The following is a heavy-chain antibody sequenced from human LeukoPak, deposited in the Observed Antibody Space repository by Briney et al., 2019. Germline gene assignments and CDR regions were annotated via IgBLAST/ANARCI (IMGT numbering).Heavy chain of an antibody. CDR2: MNPNSGNT. Sequence: GASVKVSCKASGYTFTSYGISWVRQATGQGLEWMGWMNPNSGNTGYAQKFQGRVTMTRNTSISTAYMELSSLRSEDTAVYYCARGPIPLDGFDIWGQGTMVTVSS. CDR3: ARGPIPLDGFDI. V-gene: IGHV1-8*02. CDR1: GYTFTSYG. J-gene: IGHJ3*02.